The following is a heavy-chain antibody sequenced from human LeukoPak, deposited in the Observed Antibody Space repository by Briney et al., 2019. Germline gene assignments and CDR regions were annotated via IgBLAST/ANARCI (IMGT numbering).Heavy chain of an antibody. CDR2: ISGSGTGT. CDR1: GFTFSTSA. V-gene: IGHV3-23*01. Sequence: GGTLRLSCAGSGFTFSTSAMSWVRQAPGKGLEWVSTISGSGTGTYYADSVKGRFTISRDNFKNTLSLQMNSLRAEDTAVYYCARGRHCSGGSCYPHDAFDIWGQGTMVTVSS. CDR3: ARGRHCSGGSCYPHDAFDI. D-gene: IGHD2-15*01. J-gene: IGHJ3*02.